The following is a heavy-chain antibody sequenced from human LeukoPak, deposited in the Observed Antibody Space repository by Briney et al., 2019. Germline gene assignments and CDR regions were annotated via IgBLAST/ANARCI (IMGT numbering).Heavy chain of an antibody. D-gene: IGHD6-19*01. CDR2: IYRSGNT. CDR3: ARETSLAGFASGLGFNY. V-gene: IGHV4-59*01. Sequence: PSETLSLTCTVSGASISSWYWSWIRQPPGKGLEWIGYIYRSGNTNYNPSLKSRVTMSIDTSKNQFSLMLTSVTAADTATYYCARETSLAGFASGLGFNYWGQGILVTVSS. J-gene: IGHJ4*02. CDR1: GASISSWY.